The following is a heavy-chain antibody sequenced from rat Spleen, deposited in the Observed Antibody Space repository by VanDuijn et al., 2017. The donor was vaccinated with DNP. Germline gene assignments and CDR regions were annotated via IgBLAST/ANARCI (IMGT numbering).Heavy chain of an antibody. V-gene: IGHV5-20*01. J-gene: IGHJ1*01. Sequence: EVQLVESGGGLVQPGRSLKLSCAASGIIFSDHYMAWVRQAPTKGLEWVACMSPTSRSSYYRDSVKGRFTVSRDDAKSILYLQMDSLRSEDTATYYCTRGSTSIYWYFDFWGPGTMVTVSS. CDR1: GIIFSDHY. D-gene: IGHD3-1*01. CDR3: TRGSTSIYWYFDF. CDR2: MSPTSRSS.